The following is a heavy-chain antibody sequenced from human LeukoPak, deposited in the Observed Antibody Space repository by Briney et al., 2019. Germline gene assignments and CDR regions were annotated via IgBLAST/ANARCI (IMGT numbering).Heavy chain of an antibody. D-gene: IGHD6-25*01. CDR3: ARVSSGWHGYLDY. V-gene: IGHV1-3*01. Sequence: GASVKVSCKASGYTFTSYAMHWVRQAPGQRLEWMGWINAGNGNATYTQKFQDRVTFTRDTSASTAYMDLSSLRSEDTALYYCARVSSGWHGYLDYWGQGTPVTVSS. J-gene: IGHJ4*02. CDR1: GYTFTSYA. CDR2: INAGNGNA.